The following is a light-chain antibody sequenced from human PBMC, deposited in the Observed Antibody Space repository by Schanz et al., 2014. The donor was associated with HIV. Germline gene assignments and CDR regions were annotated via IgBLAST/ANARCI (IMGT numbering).Light chain of an antibody. CDR2: GAS. CDR3: QQYANSPPYS. J-gene: IGKJ2*01. CDR1: QSVRSTH. Sequence: EIVMTQSPGTLSLSPGEGAALSCRASQSVRSTHLAWYQQRPGQAPRLLIYGASTRATGLPARFSGSGSGTDFTLTISRLEPEDFAVYYCQQYANSPPYSFGQGTKLEIK. V-gene: IGKV3-20*01.